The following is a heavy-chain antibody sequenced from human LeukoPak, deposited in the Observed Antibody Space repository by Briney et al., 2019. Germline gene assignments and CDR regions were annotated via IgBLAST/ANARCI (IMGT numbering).Heavy chain of an antibody. V-gene: IGHV1-69*13. CDR2: IIPIFGTA. CDR3: VRRGSTSPGNWYKLFDQ. J-gene: IGHJ4*02. Sequence: SVKVSCKASGYTFTGYYMHWVRQAPGQGLEWMGGIIPIFGTANYAQKFQGRVTITADESTSTAYMELSSLRSEDTAVYYCVRRGSTSPGNWYKLFDQWGQGTLVTVSS. D-gene: IGHD2-2*01. CDR1: GYTFTGYY.